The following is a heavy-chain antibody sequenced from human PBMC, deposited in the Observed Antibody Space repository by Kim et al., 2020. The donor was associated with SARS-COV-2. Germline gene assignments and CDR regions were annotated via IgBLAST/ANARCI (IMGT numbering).Heavy chain of an antibody. Sequence: GGSLRLSCAASGFTFSSYSMNWVRQAPGKGLEWVSSISSSSSYIYYADSVKGRFTISRDNAKNSLYLQMNSLRAEDTAVYYCARDCAEAERYSLDAFDIWGQGTMVTVSS. CDR1: GFTFSSYS. D-gene: IGHD3-9*01. CDR3: ARDCAEAERYSLDAFDI. CDR2: ISSSSSYI. J-gene: IGHJ3*02. V-gene: IGHV3-21*01.